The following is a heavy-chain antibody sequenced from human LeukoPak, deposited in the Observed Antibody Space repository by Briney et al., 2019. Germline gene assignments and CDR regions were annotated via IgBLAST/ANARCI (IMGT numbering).Heavy chain of an antibody. CDR3: TLYYCNSPIYDIFTGYCY. CDR2: IKSKTDSGTT. D-gene: IGHD3-9*01. Sequence: PGGSLRLSCAVSGFTFSNAWMSWVRQAPGKGLEWVGRIKSKTDSGTTDYAAPVKGRFTISRDDSKNTLYLQMNSLKTEDTAVYYCTLYYCNSPIYDIFTGYCYWGQGTLVTVSS. CDR1: GFTFSNAW. J-gene: IGHJ4*02. V-gene: IGHV3-15*01.